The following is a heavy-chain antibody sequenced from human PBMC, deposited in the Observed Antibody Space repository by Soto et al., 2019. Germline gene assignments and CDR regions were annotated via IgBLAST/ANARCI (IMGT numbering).Heavy chain of an antibody. V-gene: IGHV1-69*13. CDR3: PGDGVGGGSV. CDR2: IIPIFGTA. D-gene: IGHD2-15*01. J-gene: IGHJ4*02. CDR1: GGTFSSYA. Sequence: SVKVSCKASGGTFSSYAISWVRQAPGQGLEWMGGIIPIFGTANYAQKFQGRVTITADESTSTAYMELSSCISEETAVYYCPGDGVGGGSVWGQGTLVTVSS.